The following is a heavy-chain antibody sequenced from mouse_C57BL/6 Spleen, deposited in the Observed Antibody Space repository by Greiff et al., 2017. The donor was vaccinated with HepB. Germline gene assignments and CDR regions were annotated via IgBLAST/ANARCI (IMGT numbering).Heavy chain of an antibody. CDR2: INPSNGGT. CDR1: GYTFTSYW. D-gene: IGHD1-1*01. V-gene: IGHV1-53*01. J-gene: IGHJ1*03. CDR3: ARPLYYGSTYWYFDV. Sequence: QVQLQQPGTELVKPGASVKLSCKASGYTFTSYWMHWVKQRPGQGLEWIGNINPSNGGTNYNEKFKSKATLTVDKSSSTAYMQLSSLTSEDSAVYYWARPLYYGSTYWYFDVWGTGTTVTVSS.